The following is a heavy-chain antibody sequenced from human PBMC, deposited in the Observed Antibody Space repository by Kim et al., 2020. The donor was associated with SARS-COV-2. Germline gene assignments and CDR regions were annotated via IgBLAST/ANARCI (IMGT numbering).Heavy chain of an antibody. J-gene: IGHJ6*02. V-gene: IGHV3-33*01. CDR2: IWYDGSNK. CDR1: GFTFSSYG. Sequence: GGSLRLSCAASGFTFSSYGMHWVRQAPGKGLEWVAVIWYDGSNKYYADSVKGRFTISRDNSKNTLYLQMNSLRAEDTAVYYCARDQLRFLGWVMDVWGQGTTVTVSS. D-gene: IGHD3-3*01. CDR3: ARDQLRFLGWVMDV.